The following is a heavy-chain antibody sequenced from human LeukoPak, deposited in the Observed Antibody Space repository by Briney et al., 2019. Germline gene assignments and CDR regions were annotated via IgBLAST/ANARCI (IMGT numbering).Heavy chain of an antibody. V-gene: IGHV4-39*07. CDR2: IYYSGST. J-gene: IGHJ5*02. CDR1: GGSISSSSYY. Sequence: TXXVSGGSISSSSYYWGWIRQPPGKGLEWIGSIYYSGSTNYNPSLKSRITISVDTSKNQFSLKLSSVTAEDTAVYXXXXGSXRXLXXGXLLXPNXFDPWGQGXLVTVSS. CDR3: XXGSXRXLXXGXLLXPNXFDP. D-gene: IGHD3-10*01.